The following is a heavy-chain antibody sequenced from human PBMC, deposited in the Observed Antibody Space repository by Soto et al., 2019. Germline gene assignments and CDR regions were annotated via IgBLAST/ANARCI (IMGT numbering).Heavy chain of an antibody. CDR1: GFTFSSCS. D-gene: IGHD3-16*02. J-gene: IGHJ4*02. CDR2: ISSNSDYI. CDR3: ATIPTRLSWRVGELSSSGIDY. Sequence: EVQLVESGGGLVKPGGSLRLSCAASGFTFSSCSMNWVRQAPGKGLEWVSSISSNSDYIYYADSVKGRFTISRDNAKNSLYLQMTGLRAEDTAGYYCATIPTRLSWRVGELSSSGIDYWGQGTLVTVSS. V-gene: IGHV3-21*01.